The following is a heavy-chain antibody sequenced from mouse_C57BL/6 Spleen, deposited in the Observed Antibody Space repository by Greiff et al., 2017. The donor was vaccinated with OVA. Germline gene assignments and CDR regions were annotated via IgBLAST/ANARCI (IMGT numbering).Heavy chain of an antibody. Sequence: VQLQQPGAELVKPGASVKMSCKASGYTFTSYWITWVKQRPGQGLEWIGDIYPGSGSTNYNEKFKSKATLTVDTSSSTAYMQLSSLTSEDSAVYYCARAMGYYGSSYDWYFDVWGTGTTVTVSS. CDR1: GYTFTSYW. D-gene: IGHD1-1*01. J-gene: IGHJ1*03. CDR2: IYPGSGST. CDR3: ARAMGYYGSSYDWYFDV. V-gene: IGHV1-55*01.